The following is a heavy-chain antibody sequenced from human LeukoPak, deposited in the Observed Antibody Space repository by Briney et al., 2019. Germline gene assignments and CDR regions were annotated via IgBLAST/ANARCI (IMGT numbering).Heavy chain of an antibody. Sequence: ASVKVSCKASGYTFTGYYMHWVRQAPGQGLEWMGWINPNSGGTNYAQKFQARVTMTRDTSISTAYMELSRLRSDDTAVYYCARAGETTVPTFRAFDIWRQGTMVTVSS. CDR3: ARAGETTVPTFRAFDI. CDR1: GYTFTGYY. CDR2: INPNSGGT. V-gene: IGHV1-2*02. J-gene: IGHJ3*02. D-gene: IGHD4-17*01.